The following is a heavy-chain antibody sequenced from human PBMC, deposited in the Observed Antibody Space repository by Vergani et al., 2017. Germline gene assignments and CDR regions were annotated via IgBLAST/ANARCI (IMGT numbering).Heavy chain of an antibody. J-gene: IGHJ4*02. CDR2: IKQDGSEK. CDR1: GFTFSSYW. D-gene: IGHD3-22*01. Sequence: EVQLVESGGGLVQPGGSLRLSCAASGFTFSSYWMSWVRQAPGKGLEWVANIKQDGSEKYYVDSVKGRFTISRDNAKNSLYLQMNSLRAEDTAVYYCAGPQGTSAYYYGGFDYWGQGILVTFSS. V-gene: IGHV3-7*01. CDR3: AGPQGTSAYYYGGFDY.